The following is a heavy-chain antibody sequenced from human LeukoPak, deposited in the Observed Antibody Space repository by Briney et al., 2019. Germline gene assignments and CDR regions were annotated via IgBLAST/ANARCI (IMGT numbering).Heavy chain of an antibody. CDR1: GFNFRSYG. D-gene: IGHD2-8*01. CDR2: IQYDGGTK. V-gene: IGHV3-30*02. J-gene: IGHJ6*03. CDR3: AKVPRMAYYYYMDV. Sequence: GGSLRLSCAASGFNFRSYGMHWVRHTPGKGLAWVAFIQYDGGTKVYADSVKGRVTISRDNSKNTVHLQMNSLKAEDTAVYYCAKVPRMAYYYYMDVWGKGTTVTVSS.